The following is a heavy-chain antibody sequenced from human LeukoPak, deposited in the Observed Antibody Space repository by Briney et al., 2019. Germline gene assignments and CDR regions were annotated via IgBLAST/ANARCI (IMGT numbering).Heavy chain of an antibody. D-gene: IGHD6-19*01. Sequence: ASVKVSCKASGYTFTSYGISWVRQALGQGLEWMGWIGAYNGNTNYAQKLQGRVTMTTDTSTSTAYMELRSLRSDDTAVYYCARTRAVAGSPYYFDYWGQGTLVTVSS. CDR1: GYTFTSYG. V-gene: IGHV1-18*01. J-gene: IGHJ4*02. CDR2: IGAYNGNT. CDR3: ARTRAVAGSPYYFDY.